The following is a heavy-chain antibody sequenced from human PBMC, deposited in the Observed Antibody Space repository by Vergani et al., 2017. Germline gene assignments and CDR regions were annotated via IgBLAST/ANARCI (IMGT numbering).Heavy chain of an antibody. CDR3: ARDHCSGGXCYPSYYYYYGMDV. J-gene: IGHJ6*02. D-gene: IGHD2-15*01. CDR2: IIPIFGTT. V-gene: IGHV1-69*18. CDR1: GGTFSSNS. Sequence: QVQLVQSGAEVKKPGASVQVSCKASGGTFSSNSISWVRQAPGQGLEWMGRIIPIFGTTSYAQKFQGRVTILADESTSTAYMELSSLRSEDTAVYYCARDHCSGGXCYPSYYYYYGMDVWGQGTTVTVSS.